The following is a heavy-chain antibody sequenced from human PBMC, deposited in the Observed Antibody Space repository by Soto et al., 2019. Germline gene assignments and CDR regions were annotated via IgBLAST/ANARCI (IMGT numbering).Heavy chain of an antibody. J-gene: IGHJ6*02. Sequence: SVKVSCKTSGYSLSNSGVTWVRQAPEKGLEWMGWISPYNGNTNYAEKIQGRGTMTTDTSTRTAYMELSSLTSDDTAVYYCARDQANLVTDYYHYYGMDVWSQGTTVTVSS. V-gene: IGHV1-18*01. CDR3: ARDQANLVTDYYHYYGMDV. CDR1: GYSLSNSG. D-gene: IGHD4-4*01. CDR2: ISPYNGNT.